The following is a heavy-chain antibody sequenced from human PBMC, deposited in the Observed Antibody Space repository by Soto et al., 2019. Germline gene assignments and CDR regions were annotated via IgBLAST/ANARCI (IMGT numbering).Heavy chain of an antibody. CDR3: VRDRSGSYLEGFDY. D-gene: IGHD1-26*01. CDR2: IKQDGSEK. J-gene: IGHJ4*02. V-gene: IGHV3-7*01. CDR1: GFTFSSFW. Sequence: EVQLVESGGGLVQLGGSRRLSCAASGFTFSSFWMTWVRHAPGKGLEWVANIKQDGSEKYYVDSVKGRFTISRDNARNALFLEMKGLRSEDTAVYSCVRDRSGSYLEGFDYWGQGTLVTVSS.